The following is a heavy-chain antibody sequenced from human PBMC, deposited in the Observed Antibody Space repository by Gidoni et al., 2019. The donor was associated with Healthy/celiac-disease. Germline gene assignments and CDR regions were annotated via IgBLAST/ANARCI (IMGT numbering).Heavy chain of an antibody. V-gene: IGHV3-23*01. CDR2: ISGSGGST. J-gene: IGHJ3*02. CDR1: GFTFSSYA. CDR3: AKEERIAFDI. D-gene: IGHD1-1*01. Sequence: EVQLLESGGGLVQTGGSLRLSCAASGFTFSSYAMSWVRQAPGKGLEGVSAISGSGGSTYSADSVKGRFTVSRDNSKNTLYLQMNSLRAEDTSVYYCAKEERIAFDIWGQGTMVTVSS.